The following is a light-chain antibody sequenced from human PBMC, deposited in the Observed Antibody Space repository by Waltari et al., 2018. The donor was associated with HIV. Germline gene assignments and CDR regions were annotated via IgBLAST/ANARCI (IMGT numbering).Light chain of an antibody. CDR2: ADA. J-gene: IGLJ2*01. CDR3: STWDERLNGGV. CDR1: TPNIGSSN. V-gene: IGLV1-44*01. Sequence: QSVLTQPPSASGAPGQRVTISCSGSTPNIGSSNVNWYQQFSRAAPKLLIYADAQRPAVVPDRFSGSKSGTSAARVISGLQSEDEADYYGSTWDERLNGGVFGGGTRLTVV.